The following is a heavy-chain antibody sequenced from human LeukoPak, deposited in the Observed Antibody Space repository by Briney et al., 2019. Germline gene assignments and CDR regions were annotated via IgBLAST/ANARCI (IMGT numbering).Heavy chain of an antibody. Sequence: GGSLRLSCAASGFILSSYWMSWVRQAPGKGPEWVASIKEGVIQKYYVDSVKGRFTISRDNAKNTLYLQMNSLRAEDTAVYYCARDLSHCSGGSCYSAHFDYWGQGTLVTVSS. CDR2: IKEGVIQK. V-gene: IGHV3-7*01. J-gene: IGHJ4*02. CDR3: ARDLSHCSGGSCYSAHFDY. D-gene: IGHD2-15*01. CDR1: GFILSSYW.